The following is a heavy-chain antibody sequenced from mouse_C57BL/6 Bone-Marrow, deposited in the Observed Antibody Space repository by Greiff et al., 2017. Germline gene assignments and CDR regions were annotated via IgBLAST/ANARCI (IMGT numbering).Heavy chain of an antibody. Sequence: EVQLQQSGAELVRPGASVKLSCTASGFNIKDDYIHWVKQRPEQGLEWIGRIDPGIGDTEYASKFQGKATITAETSSNTAYLQLSSLTSEDTAVYYCSSFDGNYFYFGGQGNPLTVAS. CDR2: IDPGIGDT. J-gene: IGHJ2*01. CDR3: SSFDGNYFYF. D-gene: IGHD2-3*01. V-gene: IGHV14-4*01. CDR1: GFNIKDDY.